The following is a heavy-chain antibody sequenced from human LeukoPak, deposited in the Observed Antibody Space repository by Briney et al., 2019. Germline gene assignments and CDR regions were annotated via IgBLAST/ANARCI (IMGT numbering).Heavy chain of an antibody. CDR1: GGTFSSYA. Sequence: SVKVSCKASGGTFSSYAISWVRQAPGQGLEWMGGIIPIFGTANYAQKFQGRVTITADKSTSTAYMGLSSLRSEDTAVYYCASGGFGGLSYYYYYMDVWGKGTTVTVSS. V-gene: IGHV1-69*06. CDR2: IIPIFGTA. D-gene: IGHD3-16*02. CDR3: ASGGFGGLSYYYYYMDV. J-gene: IGHJ6*03.